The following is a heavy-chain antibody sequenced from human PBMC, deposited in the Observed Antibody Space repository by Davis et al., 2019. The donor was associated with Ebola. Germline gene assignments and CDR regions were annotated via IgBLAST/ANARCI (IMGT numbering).Heavy chain of an antibody. D-gene: IGHD4-17*01. J-gene: IGHJ2*01. CDR1: GFTLNNAW. CDR2: IKSKTDGGTT. V-gene: IGHV3-15*01. CDR3: TTLSTVTTMYFDL. Sequence: GESLKISCVASGFTLNNAWMSWVRQAPGKGLEWVGRIKSKTDGGTTDYAAPVKGRFAMSRDDSKNTLYLQMNSLKIDDTAVCYCTTLSTVTTMYFDLWGRGTLVTVSS.